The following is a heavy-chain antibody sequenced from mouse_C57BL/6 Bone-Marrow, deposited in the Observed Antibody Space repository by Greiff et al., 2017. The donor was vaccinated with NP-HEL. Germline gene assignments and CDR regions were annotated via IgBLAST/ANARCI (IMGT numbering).Heavy chain of an antibody. D-gene: IGHD1-1*01. CDR1: GYTFTDYY. V-gene: IGHV1-75*01. Sequence: QVQLQQSGPELVKPGASVKISCKASGYTFTDYYINWVKQRPGQGLEWIGWIFPGSGSTYYNEKFKGKATLTVDKSASTAYMLLSSLTSEDSAVYFCARSSYYYGSSYEMDYWGQGTSVTVSS. CDR2: IFPGSGST. CDR3: ARSSYYYGSSYEMDY. J-gene: IGHJ4*01.